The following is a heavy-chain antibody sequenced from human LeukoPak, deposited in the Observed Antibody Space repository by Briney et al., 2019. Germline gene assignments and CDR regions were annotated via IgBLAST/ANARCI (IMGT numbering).Heavy chain of an antibody. CDR1: GYTFTSYG. V-gene: IGHV1-18*01. CDR2: ISAYNGNT. D-gene: IGHD3-22*01. Sequence: GASVKVSCKASGYTFTSYGISWVRQAPGQGLEWMGWISAYNGNTNYAQKLQGRVTMTTDTSTSTAYMELRSLRSDDTAVYYCASDSSGYLALHYYYYGMDVWGQGTTVTVPS. CDR3: ASDSSGYLALHYYYYGMDV. J-gene: IGHJ6*02.